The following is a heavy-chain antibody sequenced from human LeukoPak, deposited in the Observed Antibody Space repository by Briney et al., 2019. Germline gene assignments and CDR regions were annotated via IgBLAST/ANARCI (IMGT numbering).Heavy chain of an antibody. CDR3: ALRSLPNFDY. CDR1: GYTFSNYG. J-gene: IGHJ4*02. D-gene: IGHD5-12*01. CDR2: INPNSGGT. V-gene: IGHV1-2*02. Sequence: ASVKVSCKASGYTFSNYGITWVRQAPGQGLEWMGWINPNSGGTNYAQKFQGRVTMTRDTSISTAYMELSRLRSDDTAVYYCALRSLPNFDYWGQGTLVTVSS.